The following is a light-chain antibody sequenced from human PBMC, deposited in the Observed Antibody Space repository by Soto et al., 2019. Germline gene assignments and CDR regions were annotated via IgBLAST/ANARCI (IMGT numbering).Light chain of an antibody. CDR3: CSYAGSYTYV. V-gene: IGLV2-11*01. CDR2: DVS. CDR1: SSDVGGYNY. Sequence: QSVLTQPRSVSGSPGLSVTISCTGTSSDVGGYNYVSWYQQHPGKAPKLMIYDVSKRPSGVPDRFSGSKSGNTASLTISGLQAGDEADYYCCSYAGSYTYVFGTGTRSPS. J-gene: IGLJ1*01.